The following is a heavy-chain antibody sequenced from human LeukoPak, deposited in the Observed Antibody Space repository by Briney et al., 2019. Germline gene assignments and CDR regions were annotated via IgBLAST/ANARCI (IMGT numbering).Heavy chain of an antibody. CDR1: GLSFSNYA. D-gene: IGHD3-10*01. V-gene: IGHV3-21*01. Sequence: PGGSLSLSCGASGLSFSNYAMSWVRQAPGKGLEWVSSISSSSSYIYYADSVKGRFTISRDNAKNSLYLQMNSLRAEDTAVYYCAGARGRFGSDNWGQGTLVTVSS. J-gene: IGHJ4*02. CDR3: AGARGRFGSDN. CDR2: ISSSSSYI.